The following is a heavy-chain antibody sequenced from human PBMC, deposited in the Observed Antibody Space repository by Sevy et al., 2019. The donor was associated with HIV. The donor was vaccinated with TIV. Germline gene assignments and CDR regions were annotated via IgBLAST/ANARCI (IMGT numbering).Heavy chain of an antibody. CDR1: GFTFGDYA. CDR3: TRSTGAQSIFDY. CDR2: LKHKAYGGTL. J-gene: IGHJ4*02. Sequence: GGSLRLSCTGSGFTFGDYAMSWVRQAPGKGLEWVAFLKHKAYGGTLDYAASVKGRFSISRDDSKSIAHLQMNDLKTEDTATYYCTRSTGAQSIFDYWGQGALVTVSS. V-gene: IGHV3-49*04.